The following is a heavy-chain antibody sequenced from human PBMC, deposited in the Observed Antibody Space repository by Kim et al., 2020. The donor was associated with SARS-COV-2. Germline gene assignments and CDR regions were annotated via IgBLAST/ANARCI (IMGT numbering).Heavy chain of an antibody. CDR2: INTNTGNP. D-gene: IGHD3-3*01. J-gene: IGHJ6*02. CDR3: ASGFRGYFWSGYPVYYYYYGMDV. CDR1: GYTFTSYA. Sequence: ASVKVSCKASGYTFTSYAMNWVRQAPGQGLEWMGWINTNTGNPTYAQGFTGRFVFSLDTSVSTAYLQISSLKAEDTAVYYCASGFRGYFWSGYPVYYYYYGMDVWGQGTTVTVSS. V-gene: IGHV7-4-1*02.